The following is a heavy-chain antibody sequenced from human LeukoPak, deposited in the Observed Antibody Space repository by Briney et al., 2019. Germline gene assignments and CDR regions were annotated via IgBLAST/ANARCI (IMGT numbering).Heavy chain of an antibody. Sequence: GGSLRLSCAASGFTFSNYEMNWVRQAPGKGLEWVSYISGSGNTIYYADSVEGRFTISRDNAKNSVYLQMNSLRVEDTAVYYCARQSRISGYPTSDYWGQGTLVTVSS. CDR3: ARQSRISGYPTSDY. J-gene: IGHJ4*02. D-gene: IGHD5-12*01. V-gene: IGHV3-48*03. CDR2: ISGSGNTI. CDR1: GFTFSNYE.